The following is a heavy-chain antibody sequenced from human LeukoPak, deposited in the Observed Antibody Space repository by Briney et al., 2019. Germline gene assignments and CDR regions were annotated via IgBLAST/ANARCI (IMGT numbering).Heavy chain of an antibody. CDR2: MNPNSGNT. D-gene: IGHD3-10*01. J-gene: IGHJ5*02. CDR1: GYTFTSYD. CDR3: ARGFGELRSDWFDP. V-gene: IGHV1-8*01. Sequence: ASVKVSCKASGYTFTSYDINWVRQATGQGLEWMGWMNPNSGNTGYAQKFQGRVTMTRNTSISTAYMELSSLRSEDTAVYYCARGFGELRSDWFDPWGQGTLVTVSS.